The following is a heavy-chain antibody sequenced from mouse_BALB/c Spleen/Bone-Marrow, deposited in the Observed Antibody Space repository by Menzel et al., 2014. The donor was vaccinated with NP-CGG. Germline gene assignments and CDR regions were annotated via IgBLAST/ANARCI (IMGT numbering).Heavy chain of an antibody. CDR1: GYAFTNYW. J-gene: IGHJ4*01. CDR2: INPGSGGI. V-gene: IGHV1-54*03. D-gene: IGHD1-1*01. CDR3: ARELVRGMDY. Sequence: VKLVESGAELVRPGTSVKVSCKASGYAFTNYWIEWIKQRPGQGLEWIGVINPGSGGINYNEKFKGKETLTADKSSSTAYMQLSSVTSDDSAVYFCARELVRGMDYWGQGTSVTVSS.